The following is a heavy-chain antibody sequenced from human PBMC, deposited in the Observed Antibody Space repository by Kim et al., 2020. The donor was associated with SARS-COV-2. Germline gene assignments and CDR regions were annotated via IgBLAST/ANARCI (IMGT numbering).Heavy chain of an antibody. D-gene: IGHD6-13*01. CDR1: GYIFTSYA. V-gene: IGHV7-4-1*02. CDR3: ARARSSWSMDF. CDR2: INTNTGNP. J-gene: IGHJ4*02. Sequence: ASVKVSCKASGYIFTSYAVNWVRQAPGQGLDWMGWINTNTGNPTYAQGFIGRLVFSVDTPVSTAYLHISSLKAEDTALYYCARARSSWSMDFWGQGTLATVSS.